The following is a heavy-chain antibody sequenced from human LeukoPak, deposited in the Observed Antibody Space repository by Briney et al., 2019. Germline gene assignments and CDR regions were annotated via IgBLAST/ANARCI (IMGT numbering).Heavy chain of an antibody. D-gene: IGHD2-21*02. V-gene: IGHV6-1*01. J-gene: IGHJ5*02. CDR2: TYYRSKWYN. CDR3: ALTLHNWFVL. CDR1: VHSVSRNSAA. Sequence: SQTLSLTRTISVHSVSRNSAAWTWIRQSPSRGLEWLRRTYYRSKWYNDYAVSMTSQITNNPDTSKNQFYLQMNAETPEDTAVYYCALTLHNWFVLGGRGTLVTVSS.